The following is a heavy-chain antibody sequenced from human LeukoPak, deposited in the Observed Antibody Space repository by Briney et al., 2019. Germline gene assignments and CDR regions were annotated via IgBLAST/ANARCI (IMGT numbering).Heavy chain of an antibody. J-gene: IGHJ4*02. CDR1: GYSFTSHY. V-gene: IGHV1-46*01. D-gene: IGHD5-18*01. Sequence: GASVKVSCKASGYSFTSHYMHWVRQAPGQGLEWMGLINPSGSSTLYAQKFQGRVTMTRDMSTTTDYMELSSLRSEDTAVYYCARERYGPIDYWGQGTLVTVSS. CDR3: ARERYGPIDY. CDR2: INPSGSST.